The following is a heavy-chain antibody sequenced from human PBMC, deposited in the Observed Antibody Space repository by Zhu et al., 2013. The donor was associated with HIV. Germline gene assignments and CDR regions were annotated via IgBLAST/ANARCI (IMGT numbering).Heavy chain of an antibody. D-gene: IGHD3-10*01. V-gene: IGHV1-2*02. Sequence: QVQLVQSGAEVKKPGASVKVSCKASGYRFTDYYMHWVRQVPGQGLEWMGWSSPSSGGTKYAQKFQGRVTMTWDTSISTAYMELSGLRSDDTAVYFCARKASYDSGSYYAYWGQGTLVIVSS. CDR1: GYRFTDYY. CDR3: ARKASYDSGSYYAY. J-gene: IGHJ4*02. CDR2: SSPSSGGT.